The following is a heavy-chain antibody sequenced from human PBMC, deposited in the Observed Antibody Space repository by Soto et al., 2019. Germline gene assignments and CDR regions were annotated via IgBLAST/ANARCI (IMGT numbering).Heavy chain of an antibody. CDR3: GKDRHLFQLLWRKGPMFPH. D-gene: IGHD2-2*01. CDR1: GFTFNTYA. V-gene: IGHV3-23*01. J-gene: IGHJ4*02. Sequence: EVQVLESGGGLVQPGGSLRLSCAASGFTFNTYAMSWVRQAPGKGLEWVSTIGASGDITYYADSVKGRFTISRDNSMNMLPLQMNRLRAEEAAIYYGGKDRHLFQLLWRKGPMFPHWGQGTVVTVSS. CDR2: IGASGDIT.